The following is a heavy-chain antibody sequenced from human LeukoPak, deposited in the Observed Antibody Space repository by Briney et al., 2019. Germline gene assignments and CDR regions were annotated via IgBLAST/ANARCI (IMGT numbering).Heavy chain of an antibody. D-gene: IGHD1-26*01. V-gene: IGHV4-34*01. Sequence: SETLSLTCAVYGGSFSGYYWSWIRQPPGKGLEWIGQINHSGSTNYNPSLKSRVTISVDTSKNQFSLKLGPVTAADTAVYYCAREEALGSGSFDYWGQGTLVTVSS. CDR3: AREEALGSGSFDY. CDR1: GGSFSGYY. J-gene: IGHJ4*02. CDR2: INHSGST.